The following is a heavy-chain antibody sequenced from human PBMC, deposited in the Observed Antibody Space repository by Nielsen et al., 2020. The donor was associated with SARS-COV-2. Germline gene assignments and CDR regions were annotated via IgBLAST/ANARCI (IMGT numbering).Heavy chain of an antibody. V-gene: IGHV3-30*14. Sequence: GESLKISCAASEFSLSFYTMHWVRQAPGKGLEWVALISYDGSNRYHGDSVKGRFTISRDNSKNTLYLQMNSLRAEDTAVYYCAGKIAVAGTFCLDYWGQGTLVTVSS. CDR2: ISYDGSNR. CDR1: EFSLSFYT. D-gene: IGHD6-19*01. CDR3: AGKIAVAGTFCLDY. J-gene: IGHJ4*02.